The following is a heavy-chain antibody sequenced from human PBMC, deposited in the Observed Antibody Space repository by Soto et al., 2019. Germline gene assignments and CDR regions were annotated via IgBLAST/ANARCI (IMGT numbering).Heavy chain of an antibody. J-gene: IGHJ6*02. V-gene: IGHV3-30*18. D-gene: IGHD6-25*01. CDR1: GFNFSSSG. CDR3: AKELKSRSAWAGYSYYSGMDV. Sequence: QVQLVESGGGVVQPGRSLRLSCEASGFNFSSSGIHWVRQAPGKGLEWVAVMSVDGTNKYYADSVKGRFSISRDNSKNTLYLQMNSLRPEDTAVYYCAKELKSRSAWAGYSYYSGMDVWGQGTTVTVSS. CDR2: MSVDGTNK.